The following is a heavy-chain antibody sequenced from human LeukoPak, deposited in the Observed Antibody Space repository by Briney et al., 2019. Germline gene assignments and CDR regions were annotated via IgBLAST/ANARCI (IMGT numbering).Heavy chain of an antibody. D-gene: IGHD3-10*01. J-gene: IGHJ6*02. CDR3: AVWGVVTMVRGVPPGSYYYGMDV. Sequence: GGSLRLSCAASGFTVSSNYMSWVRQAPGKGLEWVSVIYSGGSTYYADSVKGRFTISRDNSKNTLYLQMNSLRAEDTAVYYCAVWGVVTMVRGVPPGSYYYGMDVWGQGTTVTVSS. CDR2: IYSGGST. V-gene: IGHV3-53*01. CDR1: GFTVSSNY.